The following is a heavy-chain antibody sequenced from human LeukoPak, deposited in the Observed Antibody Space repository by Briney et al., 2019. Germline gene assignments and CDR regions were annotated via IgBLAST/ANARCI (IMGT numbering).Heavy chain of an antibody. CDR3: ARGGAVAGGIDY. D-gene: IGHD6-19*01. J-gene: IGHJ4*02. Sequence: AAETLSLTCTVSGGSISSYYWSWIRQPAGRGLEWIGRIYTSGSTKYNPSLKSRVTISVDKSKNQFSLKLSSVTAADTAVYYCARGGAVAGGIDYWGQGTLVTVSS. CDR2: IYTSGST. V-gene: IGHV4-4*07. CDR1: GGSISSYY.